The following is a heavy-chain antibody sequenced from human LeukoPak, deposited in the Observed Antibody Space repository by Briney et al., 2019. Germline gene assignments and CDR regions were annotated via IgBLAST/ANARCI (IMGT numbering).Heavy chain of an antibody. V-gene: IGHV3-66*04. CDR1: GFTVSSNY. CDR3: ARRPRGRAFDI. J-gene: IGHJ3*02. Sequence: GGSLRLSRAASGFTVSSNYMSWVRQAPGKGLEWVSVIYSGGSTYYADSVKGRFTISRDNSKNTLYLQTNSLRAEDTAVYYCARRPRGRAFDIWGQGTMVTVSS. CDR2: IYSGGST. D-gene: IGHD6-25*01.